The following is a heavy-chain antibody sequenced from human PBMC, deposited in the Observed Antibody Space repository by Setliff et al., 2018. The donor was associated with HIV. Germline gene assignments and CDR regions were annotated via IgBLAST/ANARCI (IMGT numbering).Heavy chain of an antibody. J-gene: IGHJ4*02. CDR3: ARHRDGGTYPLDY. CDR1: GGSMNNYY. Sequence: SETLSLTCTVFGGSMNNYYWNWIRQSPGKGLEWIGYVYYSGSTKYSPSLKGRVSVSLDPSTKQVSLRLRSVTAADTAVYYCARHRDGGTYPLDYWGQGTLVTVSS. CDR2: VYYSGST. V-gene: IGHV4-59*01. D-gene: IGHD1-26*01.